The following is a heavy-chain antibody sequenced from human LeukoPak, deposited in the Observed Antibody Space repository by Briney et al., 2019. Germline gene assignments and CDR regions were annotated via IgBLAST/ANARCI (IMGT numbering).Heavy chain of an antibody. D-gene: IGHD4-11*01. CDR3: ARERGDYTVGNWFGP. Sequence: SVKVSRKPSGGTFHNYASGWVRQAPGQGLEWVGGIIPIFGTTYSAPKFQARVTITADESTTTLYMELRSLKSDDTAVYFCARERGDYTVGNWFGPWGPGTLVIVSS. CDR2: IIPIFGTT. J-gene: IGHJ5*02. V-gene: IGHV1-69*13. CDR1: GGTFHNYA.